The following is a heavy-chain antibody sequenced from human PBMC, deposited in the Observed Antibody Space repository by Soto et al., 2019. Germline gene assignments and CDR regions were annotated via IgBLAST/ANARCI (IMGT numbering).Heavy chain of an antibody. CDR2: INPNSGGT. D-gene: IGHD3-3*01. J-gene: IGHJ6*02. Sequence: SVKVSFRASGYTFTGYYMHWVRQAPGQGLEWMGWINPNSGGTNYAQKFQGRVTMTRDTSTSTAYMELSRLRSDDTAVYYCARGYSVTIFGVVMVYGMDVWGQGTTVTVSS. CDR3: ARGYSVTIFGVVMVYGMDV. V-gene: IGHV1-2*02. CDR1: GYTFTGYY.